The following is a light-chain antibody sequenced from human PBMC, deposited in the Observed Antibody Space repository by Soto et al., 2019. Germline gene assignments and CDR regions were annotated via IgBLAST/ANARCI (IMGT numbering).Light chain of an antibody. CDR3: QQYGSLWFT. CDR2: GAS. J-gene: IGKJ3*01. CDR1: QSVSSSY. V-gene: IGKV3-20*01. Sequence: EIVLTQSPGTLSLSPGERATLSCRASQSVSSSYLAWYQQKPGQAPRLLIYGASSRATGIRDRFSGSGSGTDFTLTISRPEPEDFAVYYCQQYGSLWFTFGPGTKVDIQ.